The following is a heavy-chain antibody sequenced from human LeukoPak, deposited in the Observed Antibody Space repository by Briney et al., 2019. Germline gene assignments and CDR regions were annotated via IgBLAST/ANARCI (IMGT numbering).Heavy chain of an antibody. V-gene: IGHV3-21*01. CDR3: AKDTIVVVPAAITAFDY. CDR1: GFTFSSYS. J-gene: IGHJ4*02. CDR2: ISSSSSYI. D-gene: IGHD2-2*01. Sequence: GGSLRLSCAASGFTFSSYSMNWVRQAPGKGLEWVSSISSSSSYIYYADSVKGRFTISRDNSKNTLYLQMNSLRAEDTAVYYCAKDTIVVVPAAITAFDYWGQGTLVTVSS.